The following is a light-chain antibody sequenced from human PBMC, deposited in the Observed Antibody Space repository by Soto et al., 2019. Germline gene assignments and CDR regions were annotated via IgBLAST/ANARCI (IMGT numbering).Light chain of an antibody. CDR3: QQYNSFSYT. CDR2: GAS. J-gene: IGKJ2*01. V-gene: IGKV1-5*01. Sequence: DIQITQSPSTLSASVGDRVTITCRASESISTWLAWYQQKPGKSPKLLIYGASNLERGVPSRFSGSGSGTEFTLTISRLQPDDFAAYYCQQYNSFSYTFGPGTKVDIK. CDR1: ESISTW.